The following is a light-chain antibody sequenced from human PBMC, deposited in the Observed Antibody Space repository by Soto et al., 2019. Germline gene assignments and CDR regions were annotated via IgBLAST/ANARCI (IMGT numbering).Light chain of an antibody. V-gene: IGKV3-20*01. CDR3: QQFGSSPGFT. Sequence: EIVLTQSPGTLSLSPGERATLSCRASQSINNRYLAWYQQKPGQAPRLLINGASSRATGIPDRFIGSGSGTDFTLTISRLGPEDFAVYYCQQFGSSPGFTFGPGTKVDIK. J-gene: IGKJ3*01. CDR1: QSINNRY. CDR2: GAS.